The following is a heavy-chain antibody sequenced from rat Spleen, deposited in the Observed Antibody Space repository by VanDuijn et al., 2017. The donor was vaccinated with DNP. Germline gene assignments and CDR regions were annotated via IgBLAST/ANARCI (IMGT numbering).Heavy chain of an antibody. CDR1: GFIFSNYW. Sequence: EVQLVESGGGPVQPGRSLKLSCVASGFIFSNYWMTWIRQAPAKGLEWVAYISTGGGSTYYRDSVKGRFTISRDNAKSTLYLQMDSLRSEDTATYYCARRGTVMSFDYWGQGVMVTVSS. D-gene: IGHD1-12*01. J-gene: IGHJ2*01. CDR2: ISTGGGST. V-gene: IGHV5-31*01. CDR3: ARRGTVMSFDY.